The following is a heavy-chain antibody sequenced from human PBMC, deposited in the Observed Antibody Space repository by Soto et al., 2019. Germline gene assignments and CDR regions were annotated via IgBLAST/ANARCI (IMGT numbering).Heavy chain of an antibody. CDR2: IFHTGNT. CDR3: AALDGALDY. D-gene: IGHD3-10*01. CDR1: GDSFSSYY. V-gene: IGHV4-59*01. Sequence: TSETLSLTCTVSGDSFSSYYWTWIRQPPGKRLEWVAYIFHTGNTNYNPSLKSRVTISVDTSKNQFSLKLRSVTPADTAVYYCAALDGALDYWGRGTLVTVSS. J-gene: IGHJ4*02.